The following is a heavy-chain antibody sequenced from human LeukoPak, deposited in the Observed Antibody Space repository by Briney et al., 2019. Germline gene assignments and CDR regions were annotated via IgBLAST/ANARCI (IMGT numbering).Heavy chain of an antibody. CDR3: ARRNYYYGSGSYYEYYCYYYMDV. J-gene: IGHJ6*03. D-gene: IGHD3-10*01. CDR2: IYPGDSDT. CDR1: GYSFTSYW. V-gene: IGHV5-51*01. Sequence: RGESLKISCKGSGYSFTSYWIGWVRQMPGKGLEWMGIIYPGDSDTRYSPSFQGQVTISADKSISTAYLQWSSLKASDTAMYYCARRNYYYGSGSYYEYYCYYYMDVWGKGTTVTVSS.